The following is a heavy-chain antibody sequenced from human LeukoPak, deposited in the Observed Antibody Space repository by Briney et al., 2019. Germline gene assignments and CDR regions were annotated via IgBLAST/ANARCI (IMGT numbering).Heavy chain of an antibody. CDR2: INPNSGGT. Sequence: GASVKVSCKASGYTSTGYYMHWVRQAPGQGLEWMGWINPNSGGTNYAQKFQGRATMTRDTSIRTAYMELSRLRSDDTAVYYCARDSRRGGFQHWGQGTLVTVSS. CDR3: ARDSRRGGFQH. CDR1: GYTSTGYY. D-gene: IGHD3-10*01. V-gene: IGHV1-2*02. J-gene: IGHJ1*01.